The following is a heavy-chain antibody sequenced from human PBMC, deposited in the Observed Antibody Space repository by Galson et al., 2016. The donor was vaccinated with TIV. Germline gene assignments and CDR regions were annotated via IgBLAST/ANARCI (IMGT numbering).Heavy chain of an antibody. J-gene: IGHJ6*02. CDR1: GYTFTELS. V-gene: IGHV1-24*01. CDR2: FDPDEGET. Sequence: SVKVSCKVSGYTFTELSMHWVRQVPGKGLEWMGGFDPDEGETIYAEMFQGRVTMTEDTSTDTAYMELSSLRSEDTAVYYCGTVRSSSWCPLPSASEFGVDLWGRGTTGIVSS. CDR3: GTVRSSSWCPLPSASEFGVDL. D-gene: IGHD6-13*01.